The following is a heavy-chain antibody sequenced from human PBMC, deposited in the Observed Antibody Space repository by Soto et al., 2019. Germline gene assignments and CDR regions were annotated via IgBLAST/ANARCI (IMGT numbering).Heavy chain of an antibody. D-gene: IGHD3-22*01. CDR1: GFTFSGYA. CDR2: ISGSGGST. V-gene: IGHV3-23*01. Sequence: PGGSLRLSCAASGFTFSGYAMSWVRQAPGKGLEWVSAISGSGGSTYYADSVKGRFAISRDNSKNTLYLQMNSLRAEDTAVYYCAKDPTAGDSSGSIVDYWGQGTLVTVSS. J-gene: IGHJ4*02. CDR3: AKDPTAGDSSGSIVDY.